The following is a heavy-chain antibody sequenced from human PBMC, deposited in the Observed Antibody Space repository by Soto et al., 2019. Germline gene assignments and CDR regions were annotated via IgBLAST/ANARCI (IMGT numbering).Heavy chain of an antibody. J-gene: IGHJ6*03. Sequence: GGSLRLSCAASGFTVSSNYMSWVRQAPGKGLEWVSVIYSGGSTYYADSVKGRFTISRDNSKNTLYLQMNSLRAEDTAVYYCAKPLGYCSGGSCYSYYYYYYYMDVWGKGTTVTVSS. CDR3: AKPLGYCSGGSCYSYYYYYYYMDV. D-gene: IGHD2-15*01. CDR1: GFTVSSNY. CDR2: IYSGGST. V-gene: IGHV3-53*01.